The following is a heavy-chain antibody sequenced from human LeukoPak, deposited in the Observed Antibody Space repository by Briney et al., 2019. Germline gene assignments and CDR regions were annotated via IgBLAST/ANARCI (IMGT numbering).Heavy chain of an antibody. V-gene: IGHV3-7*01. D-gene: IGHD3-10*02. Sequence: RPGESLRLSCAADGFTFRKHWMSWVRQAMGKGLECVAKIKEDGSEKHYVDSVKGRFTISRDNAKNSLYLQMNSLRAEDTAVYYCAELGITMIGGVWGKGTTVTISS. J-gene: IGHJ6*04. CDR1: GFTFRKHW. CDR2: IKEDGSEK. CDR3: AELGITMIGGV.